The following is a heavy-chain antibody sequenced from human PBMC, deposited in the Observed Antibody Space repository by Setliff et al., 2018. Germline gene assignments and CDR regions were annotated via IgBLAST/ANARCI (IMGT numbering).Heavy chain of an antibody. J-gene: IGHJ4*01. V-gene: IGHV1-8*02. D-gene: IGHD3-10*01. CDR1: GFVFTNYA. CDR2: VDCNSGSV. CDR3: AREIRNMCYFDS. Sequence: ASVKVSCKTSGFVFTNYAITWVRQAPGQGLEWIGRVDCNSGSVHYAQNFQSRVSVTRDPSTTTAFMELSSLRSDDTAIYYCAREIRNMCYFDSWGRGTLVTVSS.